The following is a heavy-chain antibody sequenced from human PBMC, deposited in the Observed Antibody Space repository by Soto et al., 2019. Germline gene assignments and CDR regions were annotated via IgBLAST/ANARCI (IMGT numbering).Heavy chain of an antibody. CDR1: GGSISSSSYY. J-gene: IGHJ5*02. CDR3: ARPVPDILTGIDDANWFDP. D-gene: IGHD3-9*01. Sequence: SETLSLTCTVSGGSISSSSYYWGWIRQPPGKGLEWIGSIYYSGSTYYNPSLKSRVTISVDTSKNQFSLKLSSVTAADTAVYYCARPVPDILTGIDDANWFDPWGQGTLVTVSS. CDR2: IYYSGST. V-gene: IGHV4-39*01.